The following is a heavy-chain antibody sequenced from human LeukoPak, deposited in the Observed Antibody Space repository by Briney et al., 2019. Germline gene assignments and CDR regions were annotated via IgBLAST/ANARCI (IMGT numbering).Heavy chain of an antibody. V-gene: IGHV3-7*02. D-gene: IGHD3-10*01. CDR3: ASRRGGY. Sequence: GGSLRLSCAVSGFTFGSYWMSWVRQAPGKGLESVAMINQDGSEKYYVDSVKGRFTISRDNAKNSLYLQMNSLRAEDTAVYYCASRRGGYWGQGTLVTVSS. CDR2: INQDGSEK. CDR1: GFTFGSYW. J-gene: IGHJ4*02.